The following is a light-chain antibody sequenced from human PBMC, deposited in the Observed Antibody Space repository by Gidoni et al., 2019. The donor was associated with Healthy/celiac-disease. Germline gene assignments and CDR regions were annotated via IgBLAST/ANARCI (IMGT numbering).Light chain of an antibody. Sequence: ELLFPQPPGTLSLSPGERATPSCRASQSVSSSYLAWSLQKPGQAPRLLIYGASSRATGIPDRFSGSGSGTDSTLTISRLEPEDFAVYYCQQYGSSLPFGGGTKVEIK. CDR3: QQYGSSLP. J-gene: IGKJ4*01. CDR2: GAS. V-gene: IGKV3-20*01. CDR1: QSVSSSY.